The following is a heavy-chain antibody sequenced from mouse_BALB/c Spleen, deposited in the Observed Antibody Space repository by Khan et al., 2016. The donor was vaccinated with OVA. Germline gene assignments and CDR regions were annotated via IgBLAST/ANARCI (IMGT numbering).Heavy chain of an antibody. J-gene: IGHJ1*01. V-gene: IGHV5-6-4*01. CDR2: ISSGGTST. D-gene: IGHD2-1*01. Sequence: EVELVESGGGLVKPGGSLKLSCAASGFTFSSYTMSWVRQTPEKRLEWVATISSGGTSTYYPASVKGRFTISSDNAKNTLYLQLSSLKSEDTAMYYCTRDGNYAHWYFDVWGAGTTVTVSA. CDR3: TRDGNYAHWYFDV. CDR1: GFTFSSYT.